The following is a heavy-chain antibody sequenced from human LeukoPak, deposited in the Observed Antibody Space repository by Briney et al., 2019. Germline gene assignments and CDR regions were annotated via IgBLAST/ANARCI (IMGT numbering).Heavy chain of an antibody. CDR2: ISSSSSYI. D-gene: IGHD1-26*01. CDR1: GFTFSSYS. V-gene: IGHV3-21*01. J-gene: IGHJ2*01. Sequence: GGSLRLSCAASGFTFSSYSMNWVRQAPGKGLEWVSSISSSSSYIYYADSVKGRFTISRDNAKNSLYLQMNSLRAEDTAVYYCANGKTRRFWYFDLWGRGTLVTVSS. CDR3: ANGKTRRFWYFDL.